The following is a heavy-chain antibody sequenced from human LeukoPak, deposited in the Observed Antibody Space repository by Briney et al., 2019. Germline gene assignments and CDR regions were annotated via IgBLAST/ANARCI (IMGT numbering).Heavy chain of an antibody. CDR1: GYTFTGYY. D-gene: IGHD3-22*01. V-gene: IGHV1-2*02. Sequence: ASVKVSCKASGYTFTGYYMHWVRQAPGQGLEWMGWINPNSGGTNYAQKFQGRVTMTRDTSISTAYMELSRLRSNDTAVYYCAREHYDSSGYYYFWFDPWGQGTLVTVSP. CDR3: AREHYDSSGYYYFWFDP. J-gene: IGHJ5*02. CDR2: INPNSGGT.